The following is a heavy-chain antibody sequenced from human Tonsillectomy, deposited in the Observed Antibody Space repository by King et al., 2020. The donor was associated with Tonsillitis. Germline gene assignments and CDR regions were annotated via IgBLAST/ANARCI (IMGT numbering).Heavy chain of an antibody. CDR2: ISYDGSNK. J-gene: IGHJ4*02. CDR1: GFTFSSYG. CDR3: AKGRGAPLSWSNFDY. V-gene: IGHV3-30*18. D-gene: IGHD1-26*01. Sequence: VQLVESGGGVVQPGRSLRLSCAASGFTFSSYGMHWVRQAPGKGLEWVAVISYDGSNKYYADSVKGRFTISRDNSKNTLYLQMNSLRAEDTAVYYCAKGRGAPLSWSNFDYWGQGTLVTVSS.